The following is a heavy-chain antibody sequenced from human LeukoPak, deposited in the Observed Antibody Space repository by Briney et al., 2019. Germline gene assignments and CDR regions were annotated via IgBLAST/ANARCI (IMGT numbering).Heavy chain of an antibody. D-gene: IGHD3-10*01. V-gene: IGHV3-74*01. CDR2: INTDGSST. J-gene: IGHJ4*02. CDR1: GFIFSSYW. CDR3: ARADPYYGSGSLYDY. Sequence: PGGSLRLSCAASGFIFSSYWMHWVRHAPGKGLVWVSRINTDGSSTSYADSVKGRFTISRDNAKNTLYLQMNSLRAEDTAVYYCARADPYYGSGSLYDYWGQGTLVTVSS.